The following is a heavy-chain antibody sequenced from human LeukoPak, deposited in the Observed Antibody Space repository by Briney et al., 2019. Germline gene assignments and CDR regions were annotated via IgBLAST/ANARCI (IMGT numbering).Heavy chain of an antibody. Sequence: GGSLRLSCAASGFTFSSYEMNWVRQAPGKGLEWVSYISSSGSTIYYADSVKGRFTISRDNAKNSLYLQMNSLRAEDTAVYYCAKDPIRFLEWGGYAFDIWGQGTMVTVSS. V-gene: IGHV3-48*03. J-gene: IGHJ3*02. CDR1: GFTFSSYE. D-gene: IGHD3-3*01. CDR2: ISSSGSTI. CDR3: AKDPIRFLEWGGYAFDI.